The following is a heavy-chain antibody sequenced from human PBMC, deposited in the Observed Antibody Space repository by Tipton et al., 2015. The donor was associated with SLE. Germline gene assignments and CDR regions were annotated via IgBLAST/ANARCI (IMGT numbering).Heavy chain of an antibody. J-gene: IGHJ3*02. Sequence: TLSLTCTVSGGSISSSSYYWGWIRQPPGKGLEWIGSIYYSGSTYYNPSLKSRVTISVDTSKNQFSLKLSSVAAADTAVYYCASAQRGPIRAFDIWGQGTMVTVSS. D-gene: IGHD3/OR15-3a*01. V-gene: IGHV4-39*07. CDR1: GGSISSSSYY. CDR2: IYYSGST. CDR3: ASAQRGPIRAFDI.